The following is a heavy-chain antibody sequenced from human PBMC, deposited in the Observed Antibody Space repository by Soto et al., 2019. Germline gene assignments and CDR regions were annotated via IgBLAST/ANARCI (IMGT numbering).Heavy chain of an antibody. J-gene: IGHJ4*01. CDR3: VGGVTATTAGVY. V-gene: IGHV1-69*13. D-gene: IGHD1-20*01. CDR2: IIPTYDTQ. Sequence: APVKVSCKASGGTFSAYAISWVRQAPGQGLEWMGGIIPTYDTQKYAQKFQGRVKVTADEFRATAYMELSSLRSEDTAVYYCVGGVTATTAGVYWGQGTQGTVSS. CDR1: GGTFSAYA.